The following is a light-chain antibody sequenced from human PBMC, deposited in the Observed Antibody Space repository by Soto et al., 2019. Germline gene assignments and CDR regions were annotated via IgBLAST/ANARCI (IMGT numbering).Light chain of an antibody. CDR1: QSVISN. CDR3: QKFSSYPLN. Sequence: EIVLTQSPGTLSLSPGERATLSCRASQSVISNLAWYQQKPGQAPRLLIYDASSRATGIPDRFSGGGSGTDFTLTISRLEPEDFAVYYCQKFSSYPLNFGGGTKVDIK. V-gene: IGKV3-20*01. CDR2: DAS. J-gene: IGKJ4*01.